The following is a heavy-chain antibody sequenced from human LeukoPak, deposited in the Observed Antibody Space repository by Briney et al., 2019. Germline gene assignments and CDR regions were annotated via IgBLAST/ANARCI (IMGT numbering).Heavy chain of an antibody. D-gene: IGHD5-18*01. CDR2: INHSEST. J-gene: IGHJ4*02. CDR3: ARGCPVNTAMIHVDY. V-gene: IGHV4-34*01. Sequence: SETLSLTCAVYAGSFSNYYWSWIRQPLGKGLEWIGEINHSESTNYNPTLKSRVTISVDTSKNQFSLNLTSVTAADTAVYYCARGCPVNTAMIHVDYWGQGTLVTVSS. CDR1: AGSFSNYY.